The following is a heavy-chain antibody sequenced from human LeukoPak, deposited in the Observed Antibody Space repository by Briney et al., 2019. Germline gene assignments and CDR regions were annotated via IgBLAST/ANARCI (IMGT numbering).Heavy chain of an antibody. CDR2: ISGSGGST. CDR1: GFTFSSYA. Sequence: PGGSLRLSCAASGFTFSSYAMGWVRQAPGKGLEWVSAISGSGGSTYYADSVKGRFTISRDNSKNTLYLQMNSLRAEDTAVYYCAKSNRITMIVVVITAFDYWGQGTLVTVSS. J-gene: IGHJ4*02. V-gene: IGHV3-23*01. CDR3: AKSNRITMIVVVITAFDY. D-gene: IGHD3-22*01.